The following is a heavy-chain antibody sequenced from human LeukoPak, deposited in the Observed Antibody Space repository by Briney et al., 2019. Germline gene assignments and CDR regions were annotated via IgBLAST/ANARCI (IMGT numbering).Heavy chain of an antibody. D-gene: IGHD3-16*01. CDR2: ISSSGSTI. V-gene: IGHV3-11*01. CDR1: GFTFSDYY. CDR3: ARGKTPITPHDAFDI. J-gene: IGHJ3*02. Sequence: GGSLRLSCAASGFTFSDYYMSWIRQAPGNGLEWVSYISSSGSTIYYADSVKGRFTISRDNAKNSLYLQMNSLRAEDTAVYYCARGKTPITPHDAFDIWGQGTMVTVSS.